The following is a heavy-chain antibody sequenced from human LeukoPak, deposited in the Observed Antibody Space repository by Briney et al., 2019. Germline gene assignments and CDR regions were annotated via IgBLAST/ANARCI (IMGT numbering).Heavy chain of an antibody. D-gene: IGHD3-22*01. CDR3: ARDRRSSGYYYGSEHDAFDI. CDR2: ISSSGSTI. V-gene: IGHV3-48*03. CDR1: GFTFSSYE. Sequence: PGGSLRLSCAASGFTFSSYEMNWVRQAPGKGLEWVSYISSSGSTIYYADSVKGRFTISRDNSKNTLYLQMNSLRAEDTAVYYCARDRRSSGYYYGSEHDAFDIWGQGTMVTVSS. J-gene: IGHJ3*02.